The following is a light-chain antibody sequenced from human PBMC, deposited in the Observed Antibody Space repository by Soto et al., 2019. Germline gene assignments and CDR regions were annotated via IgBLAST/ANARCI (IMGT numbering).Light chain of an antibody. CDR2: GVS. J-gene: IGKJ2*01. Sequence: DIVLTQSPATLSVSPGDRVTLSCRASESLFGFLAWYQQKPGQAPRLLMYGVSTRATGILARFSGGGSATDFTRTISSLQSEDSAFYFCQSYNDWPFASGLGTRLEI. CDR1: ESLFGF. V-gene: IGKV3-15*01. CDR3: QSYNDWPFA.